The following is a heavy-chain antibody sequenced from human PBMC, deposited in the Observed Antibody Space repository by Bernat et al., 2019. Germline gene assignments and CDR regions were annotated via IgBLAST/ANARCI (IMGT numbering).Heavy chain of an antibody. D-gene: IGHD2-8*02. J-gene: IGHJ4*02. CDR1: GFTFSRYE. CDR2: MSFDGISK. CDR3: ARRLTSWSGAKDC. Sequence: QPQLVESGGGVVQPGRSLRLSCAASGFTFSRYEMHWVRQAPGKGLEWVAVMSFDGISKYYADSVKGRFTISRDNSMNTLFLQMNSLRAEDTAVYYCARRLTSWSGAKDCWGQGTLVTVSS. V-gene: IGHV3-30*01.